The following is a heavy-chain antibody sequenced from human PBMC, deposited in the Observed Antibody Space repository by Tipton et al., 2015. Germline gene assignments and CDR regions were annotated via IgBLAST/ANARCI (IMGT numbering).Heavy chain of an antibody. CDR2: IYYSGST. J-gene: IGHJ5*02. V-gene: IGHV4-39*01. Sequence: TLSLTCTVSGGSISSDNRYWGWIRQPPGKGLEWIRNIYYSGSTYYKTTLKSRFTISVDPPKNQFSLELSSVTAADTAVYYCARLEEDCSDNICFAFAPWGQGTLVTVSS. CDR1: GGSISSDNRY. CDR3: ARLEEDCSDNICFAFAP. D-gene: IGHD2-2*01.